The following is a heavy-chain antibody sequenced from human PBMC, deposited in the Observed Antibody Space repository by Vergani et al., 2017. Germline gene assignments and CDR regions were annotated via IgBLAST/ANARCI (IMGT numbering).Heavy chain of an antibody. Sequence: VQVVQSGAAVKKSGASVKVSCKTSGYTFSNYYMHWVRQAPGQGLEWMGIINASGGHTNYAQKFQGRVTMTRDTSTSTVYMELSSLRSEDTAIYYCARGDYGILTGYRYWGQGTLVTVSA. CDR2: INASGGHT. J-gene: IGHJ4*02. V-gene: IGHV1-46*03. D-gene: IGHD3-9*01. CDR1: GYTFSNYY. CDR3: ARGDYGILTGYRY.